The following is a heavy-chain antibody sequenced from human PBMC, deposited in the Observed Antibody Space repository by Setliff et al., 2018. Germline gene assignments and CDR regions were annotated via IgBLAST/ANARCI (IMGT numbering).Heavy chain of an antibody. CDR3: TRGRGPRVVVAVPLDF. CDR2: ISPYNGDA. V-gene: IGHV1-18*01. CDR1: GCNFITFG. D-gene: IGHD2-15*01. J-gene: IGHJ4*02. Sequence: GASVKVSCKASGCNFITFGVNWVRQVPGQGFEWMGWISPYNGDADYAQKFQGRVTLTTDTSTGTAYMELRALSSDDTAIYYCTRGRGPRVVVAVPLDFWGQGTLVTVSS.